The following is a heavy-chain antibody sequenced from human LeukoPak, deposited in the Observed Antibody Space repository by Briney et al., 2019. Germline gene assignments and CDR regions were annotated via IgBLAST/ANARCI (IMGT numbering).Heavy chain of an antibody. Sequence: GGSLRLSCAASGFTFSSFGMHWVRQSPGKGLEWVTFIHNYETTEYYADSVKGRFTISRDNSKNTVYLQMNSLRVEDAAVYYCAKDDPTGRYLWGQGTLVTVSS. J-gene: IGHJ4*02. V-gene: IGHV3-30*02. CDR2: IHNYETTE. D-gene: IGHD1-26*01. CDR3: AKDDPTGRYL. CDR1: GFTFSSFG.